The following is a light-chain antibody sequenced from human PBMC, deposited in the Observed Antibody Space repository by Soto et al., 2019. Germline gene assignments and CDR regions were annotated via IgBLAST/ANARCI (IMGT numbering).Light chain of an antibody. V-gene: IGKV1-39*01. CDR1: QTISSY. CDR2: AAS. CDR3: QQSHSISCT. J-gene: IGKJ2*02. Sequence: DIQMTQSPSSPSASVGDTVTITCPASQTISSYLNWYQHKSGKAPKLLIYAASSLQSGVPSWLSGSGSGRDFTLTISAVQHEDFATYYCQQSHSISCTFSNGTKLEIK.